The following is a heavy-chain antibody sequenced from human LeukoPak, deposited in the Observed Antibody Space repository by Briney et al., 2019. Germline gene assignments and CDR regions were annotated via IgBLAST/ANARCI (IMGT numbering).Heavy chain of an antibody. V-gene: IGHV4-39*07. J-gene: IGHJ5*02. D-gene: IGHD3-3*01. Sequence: PSETLSLTCTVSGGSISSSSYYWGWIRQPPGKGLEWIGSIYYSGSTYYNPSLKSRVTISVDTSKNQFSLKLSSVTAADTAVYYCARAIGTIFGVVGWNWFDPWGQGTLVTVSS. CDR3: ARAIGTIFGVVGWNWFDP. CDR1: GGSISSSSYY. CDR2: IYYSGST.